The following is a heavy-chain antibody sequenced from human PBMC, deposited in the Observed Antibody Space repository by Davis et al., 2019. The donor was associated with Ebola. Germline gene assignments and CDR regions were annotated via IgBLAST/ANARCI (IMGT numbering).Heavy chain of an antibody. J-gene: IGHJ4*02. CDR1: GITFSSYG. CDR2: ISYDGSRK. V-gene: IGHV3-30*03. D-gene: IGHD4-11*01. Sequence: GGSLRLSCAVSGITFSSYGMLWVRQAPGKGPEWVTVISYDGSRKYYGDSVKGRFTISRDNSKNTLFLQMNSLRTEDTAVYYCARDRGLQPLDSWGQGTLVTVSS. CDR3: ARDRGLQPLDS.